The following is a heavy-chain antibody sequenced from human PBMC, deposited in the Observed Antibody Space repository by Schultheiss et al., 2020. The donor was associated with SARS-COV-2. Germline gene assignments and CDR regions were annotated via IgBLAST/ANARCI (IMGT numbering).Heavy chain of an antibody. CDR3: AKDSRKTVTTH. CDR1: GFTFTSYA. J-gene: IGHJ4*02. Sequence: GESLKISCAASGFTFTSYAMSWVRQAPGMRLEWVATMSGTAAGGSTYYADSVRGRFAISRDNSENTLSLQMNTLRAEDTAVYYCAKDSRKTVTTHWGQGTLVTVSS. V-gene: IGHV3-23*01. D-gene: IGHD4-17*01. CDR2: MSGTAAGGST.